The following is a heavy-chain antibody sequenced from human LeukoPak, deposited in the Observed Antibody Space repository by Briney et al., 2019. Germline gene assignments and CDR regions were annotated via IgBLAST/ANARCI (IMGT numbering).Heavy chain of an antibody. CDR2: IRYDGGNT. V-gene: IGHV3-30*02. Sequence: GGSLRLSCAASGFIFSNYAMQWVRQAPGMGLEWVAFIRYDGGNTYYADSVKGRFTISRDDSKNTMYLQMNSLRAEDTAVYYCARDLHYYDSSGYRDWGQGTLVTVSS. CDR3: ARDLHYYDSSGYRD. CDR1: GFIFSNYA. J-gene: IGHJ4*02. D-gene: IGHD3-22*01.